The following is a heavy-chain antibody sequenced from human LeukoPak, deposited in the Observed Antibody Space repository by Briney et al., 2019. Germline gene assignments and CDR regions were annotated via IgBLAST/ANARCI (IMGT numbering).Heavy chain of an antibody. Sequence: GGSLRLSCAASGFTFSSYAMSWVRQAPGKGLEWVSSISGSSNYIYYADSLQGRFTISRDNAKNSLYLQMNSLRAEDTAMYYCARGSNQRGYYFDYWGQGTLVTVSS. V-gene: IGHV3-21*01. CDR1: GFTFSSYA. J-gene: IGHJ4*02. CDR2: ISGSSNYI. CDR3: ARGSNQRGYYFDY. D-gene: IGHD1-14*01.